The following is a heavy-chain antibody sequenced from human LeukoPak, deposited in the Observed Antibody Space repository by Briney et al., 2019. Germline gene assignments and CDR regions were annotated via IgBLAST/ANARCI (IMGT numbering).Heavy chain of an antibody. D-gene: IGHD3-22*01. Sequence: GGSLRLSCAASGFTVSSNYVSWVRQAPGKGLEWVSVIYSGGSTYYADSVKGRFTISRDNSKNTLCLQMNSLRAEDTAVYYCARSPYDSSGYGEDWGQGTLVTVSS. CDR1: GFTVSSNY. CDR3: ARSPYDSSGYGED. V-gene: IGHV3-53*01. CDR2: IYSGGST. J-gene: IGHJ4*02.